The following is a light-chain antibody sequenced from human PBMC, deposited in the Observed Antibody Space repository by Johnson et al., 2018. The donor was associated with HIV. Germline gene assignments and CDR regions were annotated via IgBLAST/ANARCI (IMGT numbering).Light chain of an antibody. Sequence: QSVLTQPPSVSAAPGQKVTISCSGSSSNVGNNYVSWYQQLPGAAPKLLIYETNKRPSGIPDRFSGSKSGTSATLGITGLQTGDEADYYCGTWDSSLSASYVFGTGTKVAVL. CDR2: ETN. CDR1: SSNVGNNY. V-gene: IGLV1-51*02. J-gene: IGLJ1*01. CDR3: GTWDSSLSASYV.